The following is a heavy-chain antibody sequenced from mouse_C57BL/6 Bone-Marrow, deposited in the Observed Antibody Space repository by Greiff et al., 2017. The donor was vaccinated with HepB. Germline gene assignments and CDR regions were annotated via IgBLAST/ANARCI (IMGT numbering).Heavy chain of an antibody. CDR2: IYPGDGDT. Sequence: QVQLQQSGPELVKPGASVKISCKASGYAFSSSWMNWVKQRPGKGLEWIGRIYPGDGDTNYNGKFKGKATMTADKSSSTAYMQLSSLTSEDSAVYFWAPNYCGSSPYDYWGQGTTLTVSS. V-gene: IGHV1-82*01. CDR1: GYAFSSSW. CDR3: APNYCGSSPYDY. D-gene: IGHD1-1*01. J-gene: IGHJ2*01.